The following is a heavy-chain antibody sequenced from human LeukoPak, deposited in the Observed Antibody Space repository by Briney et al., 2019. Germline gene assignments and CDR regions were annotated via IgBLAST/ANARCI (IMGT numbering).Heavy chain of an antibody. J-gene: IGHJ4*02. CDR2: ISGHQGNT. CDR1: GYTFSTYG. D-gene: IGHD5-24*01. Sequence: ASVKVSCKASGYTFSTYGITWVRQAPGQGLEWMGWISGHQGNTKCAQNFQGRVTMTTDTSTSTAYMDLRSLRSDDTAIYFCARSDLATITAGPFEYWGQGTLVAVSS. V-gene: IGHV1-18*01. CDR3: ARSDLATITAGPFEY.